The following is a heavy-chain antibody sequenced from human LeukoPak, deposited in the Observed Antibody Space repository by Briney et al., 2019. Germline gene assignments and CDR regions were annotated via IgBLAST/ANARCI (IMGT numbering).Heavy chain of an antibody. V-gene: IGHV3-23*01. CDR3: AKVHCSSTSCYLPYYYYYYGMDV. CDR1: GFTFSSYA. J-gene: IGHJ6*02. CDR2: ISGGGGST. D-gene: IGHD2-2*01. Sequence: PGGSLRLSCAASGFTFSSYAMSWVRQAPGKGLEWVSAISGGGGSTYYADSVKGRFTISRDNSKNTLYLQMNSLTDEDTAVYYCAKVHCSSTSCYLPYYYYYYGMDVWGQGTTVTVSS.